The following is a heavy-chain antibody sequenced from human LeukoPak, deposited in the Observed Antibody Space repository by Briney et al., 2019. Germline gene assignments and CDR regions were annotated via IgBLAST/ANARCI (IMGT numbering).Heavy chain of an antibody. CDR3: ANGDCRGGRCSSGAY. Sequence: PGGSLRLSCVVSGFTFGRYWMSWVRQAPGKGLEWVANIKQDGSDKFYVDSVKGRFTIFRDNSKNTLYLQMNSLRGEDTAVYYCANGDCRGGRCSSGAYWGQGTLVAVSS. D-gene: IGHD2-15*01. J-gene: IGHJ4*02. CDR2: IKQDGSDK. V-gene: IGHV3-7*01. CDR1: GFTFGRYW.